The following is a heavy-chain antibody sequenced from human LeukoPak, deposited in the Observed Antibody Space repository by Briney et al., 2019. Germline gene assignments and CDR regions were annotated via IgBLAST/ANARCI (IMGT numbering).Heavy chain of an antibody. CDR2: IRYDGSNK. D-gene: IGHD3-22*01. J-gene: IGHJ4*02. CDR1: GFTFNNYE. CDR3: AKDQDYYDSSGYPDY. Sequence: PGGSLRLSCAASGFTFNNYEMNWVRQAPGKGLEWVAFIRYDGSNKYYADSVKGRFTISRDNSKNTLYLQMNSLRAEDTAVYYCAKDQDYYDSSGYPDYWGQGTLVTVSS. V-gene: IGHV3-30*02.